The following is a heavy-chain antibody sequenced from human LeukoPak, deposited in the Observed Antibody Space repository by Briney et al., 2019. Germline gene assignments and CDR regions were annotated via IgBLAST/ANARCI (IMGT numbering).Heavy chain of an antibody. CDR1: GGSFSGYY. Sequence: SETLSLTCAVYGGSFSGYYWSWIRQPPGKGLEWIGEINHSGSTNYNPSLKSRVTLSVDTSKNQFSLKLSSVTAADTAVYYCARLKYYDFWSGSNYYYYGMDVWGQGTTVTVSS. J-gene: IGHJ6*02. D-gene: IGHD3-3*01. CDR3: ARLKYYDFWSGSNYYYYGMDV. CDR2: INHSGST. V-gene: IGHV4-34*01.